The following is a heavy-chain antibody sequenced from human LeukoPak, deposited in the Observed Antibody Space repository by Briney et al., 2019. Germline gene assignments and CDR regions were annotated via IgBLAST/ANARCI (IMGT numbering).Heavy chain of an antibody. V-gene: IGHV3-48*03. CDR3: ARGVYYDSSGPYYFDY. CDR2: ISSSGSTI. CDR1: RFTLSSYE. J-gene: IGHJ4*02. D-gene: IGHD3-22*01. Sequence: GGSLRLSCAASRFTLSSYEMNWGRRSPGKGLEWCSYISSSGSTIYYADSVKVRFTVARDNAKNSLYLQMNSLRAEDTAVYYCARGVYYDSSGPYYFDYWGQGTLVTVSS.